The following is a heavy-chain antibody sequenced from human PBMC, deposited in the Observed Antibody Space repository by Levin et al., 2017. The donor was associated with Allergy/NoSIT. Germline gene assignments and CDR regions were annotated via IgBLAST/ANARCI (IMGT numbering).Heavy chain of an antibody. CDR2: IYTSGST. CDR3: ARVQPTFYGSGSYSGPVDY. V-gene: IGHV4-61*02. Sequence: LRLSCTVSGGSISSGSYYWSWIRQPAGKGLEWIGRIYTSGSTNYNPSLKSRVTISVDTSKNQFSLKLSSVTAADTAVYYCARVQPTFYGSGSYSGPVDYWGQGTLVTVSS. CDR1: GGSISSGSYY. D-gene: IGHD3-10*01. J-gene: IGHJ4*02.